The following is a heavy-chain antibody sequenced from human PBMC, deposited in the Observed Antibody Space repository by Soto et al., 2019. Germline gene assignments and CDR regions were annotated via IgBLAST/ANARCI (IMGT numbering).Heavy chain of an antibody. CDR3: ARDNALRFLVWSLYYYYSYYMDV. V-gene: IGHV3-7*01. D-gene: IGHD3-3*01. Sequence: PGGSLRLSCAASGFTFSSYWMSWVRQAPGKGLEWVANIKQDGSEKYYVDSVKGRFTISRDNAKDSLYLQMNSLRAEDTAVYYCARDNALRFLVWSLYYYYSYYMDVWGKGITVTVSS. CDR1: GFTFSSYW. J-gene: IGHJ6*03. CDR2: IKQDGSEK.